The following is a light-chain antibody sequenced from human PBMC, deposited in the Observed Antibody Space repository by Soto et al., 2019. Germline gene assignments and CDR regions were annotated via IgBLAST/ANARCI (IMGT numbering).Light chain of an antibody. V-gene: IGLV1-44*01. CDR3: AAWDDSLNGWV. Sequence: QSVLTQPPSVSGAPGQRVTIFCAGSNSNIGTYTVNWFRQVPGTAPSLLIFSTHQRPSGVPDRFSGSKSDTSASLAISGLQSEDEADYYCAAWDDSLNGWVFGGGTKLTVL. J-gene: IGLJ3*02. CDR1: NSNIGTYT. CDR2: STH.